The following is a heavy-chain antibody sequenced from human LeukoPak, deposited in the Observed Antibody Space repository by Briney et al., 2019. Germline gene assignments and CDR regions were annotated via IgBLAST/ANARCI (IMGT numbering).Heavy chain of an antibody. Sequence: PGGTLRLSCAASGFTFSSSWMHWVRQAPGKGLVWVSRIKNDGSSTTYADSVKGRFTISRDNVKKTLYLQMNSVTAKDTAVYYCAREGPPVVWGQGALVTVSS. CDR2: IKNDGSST. V-gene: IGHV3-74*01. CDR1: GFTFSSSW. J-gene: IGHJ4*02. D-gene: IGHD3-16*02. CDR3: AREGPPVV.